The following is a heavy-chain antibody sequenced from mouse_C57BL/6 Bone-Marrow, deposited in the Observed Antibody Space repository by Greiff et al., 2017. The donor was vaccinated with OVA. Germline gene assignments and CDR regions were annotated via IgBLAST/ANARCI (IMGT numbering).Heavy chain of an antibody. V-gene: IGHV14-4*01. J-gene: IGHJ3*01. D-gene: IGHD1-1*01. Sequence: EVQLQQSGAELVRPGASVKLSCTASGFNIKDDYMHWVKQRPEQGLEWIGWIDPENGDTEYASKFQGKATITADTSSNTAYLQFSSLTSEDTAVYYCTLYYYGSSWFAYWGQGTLVTVSA. CDR3: TLYYYGSSWFAY. CDR1: GFNIKDDY. CDR2: IDPENGDT.